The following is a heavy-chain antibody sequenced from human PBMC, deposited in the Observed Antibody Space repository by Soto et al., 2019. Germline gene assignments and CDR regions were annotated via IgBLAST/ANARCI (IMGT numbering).Heavy chain of an antibody. CDR3: ATCTSLEGSGRGAVVAVDYG. D-gene: IGHD2-15*01. Sequence: SLRLSFYSSGFAVSNNYMSWFRQAPGQGLEWVSLIYSGGSTFYADSVKGRFTISRDNSKNTLFLQMNSLRAEETAVYLCATCTSLEGSGRGAVVAVDYG. CDR1: GFAVSNNY. CDR2: IYSGGST. V-gene: IGHV3-53*01. J-gene: IGHJ6*01.